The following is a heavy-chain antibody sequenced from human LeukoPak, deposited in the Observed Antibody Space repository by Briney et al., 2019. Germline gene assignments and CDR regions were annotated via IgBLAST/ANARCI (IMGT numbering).Heavy chain of an antibody. J-gene: IGHJ5*02. V-gene: IGHV4-34*01. CDR3: ARGRPVLLWFGEPSNWFDP. CDR1: GGSFSGYY. CDR2: INHSGST. D-gene: IGHD3-10*01. Sequence: SETLSPTCAVYGGSFSGYYWSWIRQPPGKGLEWIGEINHSGSTNYNPSLKSRVTISVDTSKNQFSLKLSSVTVADTAVYYCARGRPVLLWFGEPSNWFDPWGQGTLVTVSS.